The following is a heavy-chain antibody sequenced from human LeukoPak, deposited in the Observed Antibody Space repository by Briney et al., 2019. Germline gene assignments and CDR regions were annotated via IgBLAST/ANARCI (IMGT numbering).Heavy chain of an antibody. CDR2: ICYSGSYI. Sequence: GGSLRLSCVASGFTFSSYSMNWVRQAPGKGLEWVSSICYSGSYIYYTDSVKGRFTISRDNAKNSLYLQMNSLRAEDTAVYYCAREQTAVAGNDYWGQGILVTVSS. CDR1: GFTFSSYS. V-gene: IGHV3-21*01. J-gene: IGHJ4*02. CDR3: AREQTAVAGNDY. D-gene: IGHD6-19*01.